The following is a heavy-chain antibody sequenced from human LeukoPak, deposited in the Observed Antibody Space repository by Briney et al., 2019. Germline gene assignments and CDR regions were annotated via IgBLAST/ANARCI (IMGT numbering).Heavy chain of an antibody. V-gene: IGHV3-9*01. CDR2: ISWNSGSI. Sequence: PGRSLRLSCAASGFTFDDYAMHWVRHAPGKGLEWVSGISWNSGSIGYADSVKGRFTISRDNAKNSLYLQMNSLRAEDTALYYCAKDANYDILTGYPDYWGQGTLVTVSS. CDR1: GFTFDDYA. CDR3: AKDANYDILTGYPDY. D-gene: IGHD3-9*01. J-gene: IGHJ4*02.